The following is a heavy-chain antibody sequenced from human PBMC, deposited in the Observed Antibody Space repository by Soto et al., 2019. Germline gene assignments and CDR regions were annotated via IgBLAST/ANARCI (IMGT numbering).Heavy chain of an antibody. CDR2: IYYSGST. Sequence: SETLSLTCTFSGGSISSYYWSWIRQPPGKGLEWIGYIYYSGSTNYNPSLKSRVTISVDTSKNQFSLKLSSVTAADTALYYCARVNYGDYYYGMDVWGQGTTVTVSS. D-gene: IGHD4-17*01. V-gene: IGHV4-59*01. CDR3: ARVNYGDYYYGMDV. J-gene: IGHJ6*02. CDR1: GGSISSYY.